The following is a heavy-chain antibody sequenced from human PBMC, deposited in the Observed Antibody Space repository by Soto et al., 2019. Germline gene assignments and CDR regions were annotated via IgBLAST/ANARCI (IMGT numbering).Heavy chain of an antibody. J-gene: IGHJ4*02. V-gene: IGHV3-33*01. Sequence: GGSLRLSCAASGFTFSSYGMHWVRQAPGKGLEWVAVMWYDGSTKYYADSVKGRFTISRDNSKNTLYLQMNSLRVEDTAVYYCARAKWPMTAVTFFDYWGLGTLVTVSS. CDR2: MWYDGSTK. CDR1: GFTFSSYG. CDR3: ARAKWPMTAVTFFDY. D-gene: IGHD4-17*01.